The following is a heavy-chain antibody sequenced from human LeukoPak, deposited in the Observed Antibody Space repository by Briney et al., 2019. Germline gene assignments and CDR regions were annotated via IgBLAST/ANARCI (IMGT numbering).Heavy chain of an antibody. Sequence: SETLSLTCTVSGGSISSGDYYWSWIRQPPGKGLEWIGYIYYSGSTYYNPSLKSRVTISVDTSKNQFSLKLSSVTAADTAVYYCARLLGEYYGGNWLTEPYFVYWGQGTLVTVSS. D-gene: IGHD4-23*01. V-gene: IGHV4-30-4*01. J-gene: IGHJ4*02. CDR3: ARLLGEYYGGNWLTEPYFVY. CDR2: IYYSGST. CDR1: GGSISSGDYY.